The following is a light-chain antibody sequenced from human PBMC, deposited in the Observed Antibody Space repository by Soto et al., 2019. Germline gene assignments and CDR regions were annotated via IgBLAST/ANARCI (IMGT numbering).Light chain of an antibody. CDR2: EVS. Sequence: QSVLTQPPSASGSHGQSVTLSCTGTSSDVGAYNYVSWYQQLPGKAPKLIIYEVSKRPSGVPDRFSGSKSGNTASLTVSGLQAEDEADYYCTSYAGTYSFFYVFGTGTKVTVL. J-gene: IGLJ1*01. V-gene: IGLV2-8*01. CDR3: TSYAGTYSFFYV. CDR1: SSDVGAYNY.